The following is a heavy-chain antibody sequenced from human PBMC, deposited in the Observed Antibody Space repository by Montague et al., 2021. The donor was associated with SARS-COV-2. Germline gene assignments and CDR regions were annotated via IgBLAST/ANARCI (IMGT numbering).Heavy chain of an antibody. CDR2: INHSGST. CDR3: ARGGGYSYGALDY. D-gene: IGHD5-18*01. J-gene: IGHJ4*02. V-gene: IGHV4-34*01. Sequence: SETLSLTCTVSGGSIRSGGYYWSWIRQPPGKGLEWIGEINHSGSTNYNPSLKSRVTISVDTSKKQFSLRLNSVTAADTAVYYCARGGGYSYGALDYWGQGTLVTVSS. CDR1: GGSIRSGGYY.